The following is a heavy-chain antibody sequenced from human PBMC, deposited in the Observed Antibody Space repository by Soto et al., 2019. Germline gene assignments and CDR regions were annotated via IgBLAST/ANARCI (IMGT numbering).Heavy chain of an antibody. Sequence: PGGSLRLSCAASGFTFDDYTMHWVRQAPGKGLEWVSLISWDGGSTYYADSVKGRFTISRDNSKNSLYLQMNSLRTEDTALYYCAKGGVHSNHDYQTGMDVWGQGTTVTVSS. CDR3: AKGGVHSNHDYQTGMDV. V-gene: IGHV3-43*01. CDR1: GFTFDDYT. CDR2: ISWDGGST. J-gene: IGHJ6*02. D-gene: IGHD4-17*01.